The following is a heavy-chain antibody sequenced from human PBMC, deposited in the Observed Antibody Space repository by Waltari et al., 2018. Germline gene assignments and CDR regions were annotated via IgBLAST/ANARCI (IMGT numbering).Heavy chain of an antibody. CDR3: AKDLGSPWEVGAFDI. Sequence: EVQLLESGGGLVQPGGSLRLSCAASGFTFSSYAMSWVRQAPGNGLEWVSVIYSGGSTYYADSVKGRFTISRDNSKNTLYLQMNSLRAEDTAVYYCAKDLGSPWEVGAFDIWGQGTMVTVSS. J-gene: IGHJ3*02. D-gene: IGHD1-26*01. CDR2: IYSGGST. V-gene: IGHV3-23*03. CDR1: GFTFSSYA.